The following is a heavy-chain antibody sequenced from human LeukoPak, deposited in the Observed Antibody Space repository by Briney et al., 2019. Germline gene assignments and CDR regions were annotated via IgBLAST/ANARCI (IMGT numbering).Heavy chain of an antibody. V-gene: IGHV3-74*01. CDR3: VIDLGDYNDF. CDR2: INTQGTYT. J-gene: IGHJ4*02. CDR1: GITFSSYW. Sequence: GGSLRLSCAVSGITFSSYWIHWVRQDPGRGLLWVSRINTQGTYTNYADSVKGRFTISRDNAKNTLYLQMSSLRADDTAVYYCVIDLGDYNDFWGQGTLVSVSS. D-gene: IGHD2-15*01.